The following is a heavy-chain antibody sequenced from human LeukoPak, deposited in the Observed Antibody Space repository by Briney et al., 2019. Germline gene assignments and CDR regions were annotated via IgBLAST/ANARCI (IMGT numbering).Heavy chain of an antibody. CDR2: ISYDGSNK. V-gene: IGHV3-30*18. J-gene: IGHJ4*02. Sequence: GGSLRLSCAASGFTFSSYGMHWVRQAPGKGLEWVAVISYDGSNKYYADSVKGRFTISRDNPKNTLYLQMNSLRAEDTAVYYCANEHHDDGDPFDYWGQGTLVTVSS. CDR3: ANEHHDDGDPFDY. CDR1: GFTFSSYG. D-gene: IGHD4-17*01.